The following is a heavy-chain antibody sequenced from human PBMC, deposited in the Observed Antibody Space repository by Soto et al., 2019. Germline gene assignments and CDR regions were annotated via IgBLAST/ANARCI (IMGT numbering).Heavy chain of an antibody. Sequence: SETLSLTCTVSGGSISSYYWSWIRQPPGKGLEWIGYIYYSGSTNYNPSLKSRVTISVDTSKNQFSLKLSSVTAADTAVYYCARSGIYYYDSSGYAFDIWGQGTMVTVSS. CDR3: ARSGIYYYDSSGYAFDI. D-gene: IGHD3-22*01. J-gene: IGHJ3*02. CDR1: GGSISSYY. CDR2: IYYSGST. V-gene: IGHV4-59*01.